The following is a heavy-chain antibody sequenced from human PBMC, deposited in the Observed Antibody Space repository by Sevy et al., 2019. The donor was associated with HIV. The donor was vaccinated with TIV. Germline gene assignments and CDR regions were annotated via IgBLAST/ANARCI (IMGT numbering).Heavy chain of an antibody. D-gene: IGHD1-26*01. CDR1: GFTFSSTW. Sequence: GGSLRLSCAASGFTFSSTWMHWIRQVSGKGLEWVSRIATDPSDIIYAVSVRGRFTISRDNAKNTLYLQINDLRAEDTAVYYCARVGPRELLRAPFDYWGQGTLVTVSS. CDR2: IATDPSDI. J-gene: IGHJ4*02. V-gene: IGHV3-74*01. CDR3: ARVGPRELLRAPFDY.